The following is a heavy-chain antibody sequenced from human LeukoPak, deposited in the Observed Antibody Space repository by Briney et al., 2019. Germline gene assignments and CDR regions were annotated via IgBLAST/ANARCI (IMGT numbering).Heavy chain of an antibody. CDR3: TSGTDGY. CDR2: IRSKSNNYAT. J-gene: IGHJ4*02. Sequence: GGSLRLSCEGSGFTFSAFVIHWVRQASGKGLEWVGRIRSKSNNYATAYAASVKARFTISRDDSENTAFLQMNSLKTEDTAVYYCTSGTDGYWGQGTLVTVPS. CDR1: GFTFSAFV. D-gene: IGHD1-26*01. V-gene: IGHV3-73*01.